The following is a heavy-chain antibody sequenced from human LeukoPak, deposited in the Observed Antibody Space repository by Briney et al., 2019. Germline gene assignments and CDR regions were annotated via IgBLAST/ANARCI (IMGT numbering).Heavy chain of an antibody. CDR2: ISWNSGSI. CDR3: AKAPLPRVTTGYYFDY. CDR1: GFTFDDYA. Sequence: GGSLRLSCAASGFTFDDYAMHWVRQAPGKGLEWVSGISWNSGSIGYADSVKGRITISRDNAKNSLYLQMNSLRAEDMALYYCAKAPLPRVTTGYYFDYWGQGTLVAVSS. V-gene: IGHV3-9*03. J-gene: IGHJ4*02. D-gene: IGHD4-17*01.